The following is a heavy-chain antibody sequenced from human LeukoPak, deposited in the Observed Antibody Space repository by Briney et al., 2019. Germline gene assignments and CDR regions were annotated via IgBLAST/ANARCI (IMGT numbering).Heavy chain of an antibody. CDR2: ISAYNGNT. D-gene: IGHD3-3*01. V-gene: IGHV1-18*04. J-gene: IGHJ3*02. CDR1: GYTFIGNY. Sequence: ASVKVSCKASGYTFIGNYIHWMRQAPGQGLEWMGWISAYNGNTNYAQKLQGRVTMTIDTSTSTAYMELRSLRSDDTAVYYCARDDFWSGYSHDAFDIWGQGTMVTVSS. CDR3: ARDDFWSGYSHDAFDI.